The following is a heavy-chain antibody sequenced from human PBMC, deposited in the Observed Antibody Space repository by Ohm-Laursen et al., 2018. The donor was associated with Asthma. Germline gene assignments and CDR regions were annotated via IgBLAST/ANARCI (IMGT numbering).Heavy chain of an antibody. D-gene: IGHD2-15*01. CDR3: ARDKVVVAATTNYWFDP. CDR2: INPNSGGI. V-gene: IGHV1-2*06. Sequence: EASVKVSCKASGYTFTSYGISWVRQAPGQGLEWMGRINPNSGGIKYAQKFQGVVTMTRDTSINTAYLELRNLRSDDTAVYYCARDKVVVAATTNYWFDPWGQGTLVTVSS. J-gene: IGHJ5*02. CDR1: GYTFTSYG.